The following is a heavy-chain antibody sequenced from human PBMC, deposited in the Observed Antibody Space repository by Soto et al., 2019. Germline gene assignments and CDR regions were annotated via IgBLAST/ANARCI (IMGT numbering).Heavy chain of an antibody. CDR1: GYTFTDYY. CDR2: VDPEDGET. Sequence: EVQLVQSGAEVKKPGATVKISCKVSGYTFTDYYMHWVQQAPGKGLEWMGLVDPEDGETIYAEKFQGRVTITSDTSKDTAYVDLSSLRSEDTAVYYCATGSGSGSQFGGNWCDPWGQGTLVTVSS. J-gene: IGHJ5*02. D-gene: IGHD3-10*01. V-gene: IGHV1-69-2*01. CDR3: ATGSGSGSQFGGNWCDP.